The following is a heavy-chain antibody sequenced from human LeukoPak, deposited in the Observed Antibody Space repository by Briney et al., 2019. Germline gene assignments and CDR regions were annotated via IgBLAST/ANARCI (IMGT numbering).Heavy chain of an antibody. CDR3: ARGRYVWGSYRPWGTGFDY. V-gene: IGHV4-34*01. D-gene: IGHD3-16*02. Sequence: PSETLSLTCAVYGGSFSGYYWSWIRQPPGKGLEWIGEINHSGSTNYNPSLKSRVTISVDTSKNQFSLKLSSVTAADTAVYYCARGRYVWGSYRPWGTGFDYWGQGTLVTVSS. CDR2: INHSGST. J-gene: IGHJ4*02. CDR1: GGSFSGYY.